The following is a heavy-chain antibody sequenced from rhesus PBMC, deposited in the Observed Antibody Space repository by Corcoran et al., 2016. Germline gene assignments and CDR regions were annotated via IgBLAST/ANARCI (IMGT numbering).Heavy chain of an antibody. CDR2: INGDGGGT. V-gene: IGHV4-80*01. CDR1: GASISTSW. D-gene: IGHD6S26*01. CDR3: ARDVAAAGQWYFDY. J-gene: IGHJ4*01. Sequence: QVQLQESGPGLVKPSETLSLTCGVSGASISTSWWTWLRQPPGTGLEWIGEINGDGGGTYYNPSLKSRVTISKDASTDQFSLKLKSVTAADTAMYYCARDVAAAGQWYFDYWGQGVLVTVSS.